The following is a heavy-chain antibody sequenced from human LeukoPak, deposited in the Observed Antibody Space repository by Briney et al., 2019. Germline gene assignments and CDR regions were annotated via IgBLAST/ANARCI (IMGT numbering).Heavy chain of an antibody. CDR2: MYTSGST. CDR1: GGSISSYY. J-gene: IGHJ4*02. CDR3: ARASYSYDINGWVPFDY. Sequence: SETLSLTCTVSGGSISSYYWSWMRQPAGKGLEWIGRMYTSGSTNYNPSLRSRVTISGDTSKNQFSLRLSSVTAADTAVYYCARASYSYDINGWVPFDYWGQGTLVTVSS. V-gene: IGHV4-4*07. D-gene: IGHD3-22*01.